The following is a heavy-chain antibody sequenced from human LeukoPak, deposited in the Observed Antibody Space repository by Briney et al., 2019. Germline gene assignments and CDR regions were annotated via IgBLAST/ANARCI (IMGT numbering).Heavy chain of an antibody. CDR2: ISAYNGNT. CDR1: GYTFTSYG. Sequence: ASVSVSCKASGYTFTSYGISWVRQAPGQGLEWMGWISAYNGNTNYAQKLQGRVTMTTDTSTSTAYMELRSLRSDDTAVYYCARDLLYCSGGSCYPPEYFDYWGQGTLVTVSS. J-gene: IGHJ4*02. CDR3: ARDLLYCSGGSCYPPEYFDY. V-gene: IGHV1-18*01. D-gene: IGHD2-15*01.